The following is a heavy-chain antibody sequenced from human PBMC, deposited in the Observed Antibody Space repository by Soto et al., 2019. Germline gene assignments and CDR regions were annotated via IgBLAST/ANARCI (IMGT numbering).Heavy chain of an antibody. D-gene: IGHD5-12*01. CDR1: EFTFSSHT. J-gene: IGHJ4*02. Sequence: EVQLVESGGGQVKPGGSLRLSCAASEFTFSSHTMNWVRQAPGKGLEWVSSISSSGAYIYYADSVRGRFTISRDNAENSLYLQMSRLRAEDTAVYYCARDYGAYGRLDYWGQGTLVTVSS. V-gene: IGHV3-21*01. CDR3: ARDYGAYGRLDY. CDR2: ISSSGAYI.